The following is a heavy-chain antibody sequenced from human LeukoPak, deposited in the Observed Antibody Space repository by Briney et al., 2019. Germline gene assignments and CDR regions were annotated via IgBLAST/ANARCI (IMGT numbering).Heavy chain of an antibody. CDR2: IYYSGST. CDR1: GASISSSSYY. J-gene: IGHJ4*02. Sequence: SETLPLTCTVSGASISSSSYYWGWIRQPPGKGLEWIGSIYYSGSTYYNPSLKSRVTISLDTSKNQFSLKLSSVTAADTAVYYCASPYLDYWGQGTLVTVSS. CDR3: ASPYLDY. V-gene: IGHV4-39*01.